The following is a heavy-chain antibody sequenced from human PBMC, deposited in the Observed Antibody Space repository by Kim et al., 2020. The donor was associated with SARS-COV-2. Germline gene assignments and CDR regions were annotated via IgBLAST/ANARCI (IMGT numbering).Heavy chain of an antibody. Sequence: GRSLRLSCAASGFTFSSFWMIWVRQAPGTGLEWVANIRQDGSVRYYLDSVKGRFTISRDNAKNSLYLQMDSLRAEDTAVYYCARDKSIPSYDAFDIWGQG. CDR2: IRQDGSVR. V-gene: IGHV3-7*03. J-gene: IGHJ3*02. CDR3: ARDKSIPSYDAFDI. D-gene: IGHD3-10*01. CDR1: GFTFSSFW.